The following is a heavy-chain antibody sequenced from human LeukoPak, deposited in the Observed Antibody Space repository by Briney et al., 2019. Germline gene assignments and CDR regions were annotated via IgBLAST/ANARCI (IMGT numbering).Heavy chain of an antibody. V-gene: IGHV4-59*01. J-gene: IGHJ4*02. D-gene: IGHD6-6*01. CDR2: ISYSGGI. CDR1: GGSLSSYY. Sequence: SETLSLTCIVSGGSLSSYYWSWIWQPPGKGLEWIAYISYSGGINYNISPKSRVALSVHTSMYQFSLKLTSVTAADTAVYYCAKVGVAARRSGYYLDYWGQGTLVTVSS. CDR3: AKVGVAARRSGYYLDY.